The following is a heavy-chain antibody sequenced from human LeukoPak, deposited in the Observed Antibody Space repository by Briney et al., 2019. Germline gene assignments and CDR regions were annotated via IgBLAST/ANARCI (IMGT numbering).Heavy chain of an antibody. D-gene: IGHD2-2*01. V-gene: IGHV4-59*01. J-gene: IGHJ5*02. CDR1: GGSISSYY. CDR2: IYYSGST. Sequence: PSETLSLTCTVSGGSISSYYWSWIRQPPGKGLEWIGYIYYSGSTTYNPPPRSGVPISVDTSKNQFSLKLSSVTAADTAVYYCARGEYRYCSSTSCRAGWFDPWGQGTLVTVSS. CDR3: ARGEYRYCSSTSCRAGWFDP.